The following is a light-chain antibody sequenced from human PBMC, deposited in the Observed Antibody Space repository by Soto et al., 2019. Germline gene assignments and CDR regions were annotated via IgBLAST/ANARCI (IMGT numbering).Light chain of an antibody. J-gene: IGKJ4*01. CDR3: QQYNNWPLT. CDR1: QSVSSY. CDR2: GAS. Sequence: EIAMTQSPATLSVSLGERATLSCRASQSVSSYLAWYQQKPGQAPRLLIYGASTRATGIPARFSGSGSGTEFTLTISSLQSEDFAVYYCQQYNNWPLTFGGGTKVEIK. V-gene: IGKV3-15*01.